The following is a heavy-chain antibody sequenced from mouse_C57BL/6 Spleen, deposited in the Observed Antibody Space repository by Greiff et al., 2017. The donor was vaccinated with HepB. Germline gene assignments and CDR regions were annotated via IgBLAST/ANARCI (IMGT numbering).Heavy chain of an antibody. D-gene: IGHD2-2*01. CDR1: GYTFTSYW. J-gene: IGHJ2*01. Sequence: QVQLQQPGAELVKPGASVKLSCKASGYTFTSYWMHWVKQRPGQGLEWIGMIHPNSGSTNYNEKFKSKATLTVDKSSSTAYMQRSSLTSEDSAVYYCERGGLYGYGDYWGQGTTLTVSS. CDR2: IHPNSGST. CDR3: ERGGLYGYGDY. V-gene: IGHV1-64*01.